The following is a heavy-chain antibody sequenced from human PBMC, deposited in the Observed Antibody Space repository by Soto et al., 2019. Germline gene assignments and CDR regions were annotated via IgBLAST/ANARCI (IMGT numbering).Heavy chain of an antibody. V-gene: IGHV4-34*01. D-gene: IGHD3-3*01. Sequence: QVQLQQWGAGLLKPSETLSLTCAVYGGSFSGYYWSWIRQPPGKGLEWIGEINHSGSTNYNPSLKSRVTISVDTSKNPVSLKLSSVTAADTAVYYCARGLRYYDFWRGYLSDQKSNWFDPWGQGTLVTVSS. CDR3: ARGLRYYDFWRGYLSDQKSNWFDP. J-gene: IGHJ5*02. CDR1: GGSFSGYY. CDR2: INHSGST.